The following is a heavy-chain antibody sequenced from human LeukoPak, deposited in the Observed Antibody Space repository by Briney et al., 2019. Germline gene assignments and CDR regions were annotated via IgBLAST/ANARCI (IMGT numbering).Heavy chain of an antibody. CDR2: MNPNSGNT. CDR3: ARGGRRLYRYCSSTSCSNWFDP. CDR1: GYTFTSYD. V-gene: IGHV1-8*01. J-gene: IGHJ5*02. D-gene: IGHD2-2*01. Sequence: ASVKVSCKASGYTFTSYDINWVRQATGQGLEWTGWMNPNSGNTGYAQKFQGRVTMTRNTSISTAYMELSSLRSEDTAVYYCARGGRRLYRYCSSTSCSNWFDPWGQGTLVTVSS.